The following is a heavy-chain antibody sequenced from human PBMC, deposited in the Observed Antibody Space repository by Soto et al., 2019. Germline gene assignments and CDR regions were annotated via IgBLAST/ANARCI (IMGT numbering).Heavy chain of an antibody. J-gene: IGHJ6*02. CDR2: IIPIFGTA. CDR1: GGTFSSYA. CDR3: AREETIFGVVTYYYGMDV. V-gene: IGHV1-69*05. Sequence: QVQLVQSGAEVKKPGSSVKVSCKASGGTFSSYAISWVRQAPGQGLEWMGGIIPIFGTANYAQKFQGRVTITSDESTSTADIALSSLRSEDTAVYSCAREETIFGVVTYYYGMDVWGPGTTVTVSS. D-gene: IGHD3-3*01.